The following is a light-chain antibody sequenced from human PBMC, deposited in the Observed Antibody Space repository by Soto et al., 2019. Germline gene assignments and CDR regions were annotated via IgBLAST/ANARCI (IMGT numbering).Light chain of an antibody. CDR3: SSYDSSLSGYV. Sequence: QSVLTQPPSVSGAPGERGTISCTGSSSKIGAGYDVHWYQQLPGTAPKLLIYGNSNRPSGVPDRFSGSKSGTSASLAITGLQAEDEADYYCSSYDSSLSGYVFGTGTKDTDL. J-gene: IGLJ1*01. CDR1: SSKIGAGYD. CDR2: GNS. V-gene: IGLV1-40*01.